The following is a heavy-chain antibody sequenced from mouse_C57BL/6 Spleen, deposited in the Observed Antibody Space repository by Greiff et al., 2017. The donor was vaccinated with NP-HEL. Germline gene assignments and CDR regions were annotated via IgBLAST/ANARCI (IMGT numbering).Heavy chain of an antibody. Sequence: DVKLQESGPELVKPGASVKIPCKASGYTFTDYNMDWVKQSHGKSLEWIGDINPNNGGTIYNQKFKGKATLTVDKSSSTAYMELRSLTSEDTAVYYCARSGNYYGSSYGYFDVWGTGTTVTVSS. V-gene: IGHV1-18*01. CDR2: INPNNGGT. CDR3: ARSGNYYGSSYGYFDV. CDR1: GYTFTDYN. J-gene: IGHJ1*03. D-gene: IGHD1-1*01.